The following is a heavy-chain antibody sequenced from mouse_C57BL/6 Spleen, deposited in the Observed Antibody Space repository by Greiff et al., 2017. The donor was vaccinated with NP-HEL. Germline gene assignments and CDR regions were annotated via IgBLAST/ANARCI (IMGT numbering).Heavy chain of an antibody. J-gene: IGHJ3*01. CDR3: ARDYGGRRAWVDY. Sequence: QVQLQQPGAELVRPGSSVKLSCKASGYTFTSYWMHWVKQRPIQGLEWIGNIDPSDSDTHYNQKFKDKATLTVDKSSSTAYMQLSSLTSEDSAVYYWARDYGGRRAWVDYWGQGTLVTVSA. CDR1: GYTFTSYW. D-gene: IGHD1-1*01. V-gene: IGHV1-52*01. CDR2: IDPSDSDT.